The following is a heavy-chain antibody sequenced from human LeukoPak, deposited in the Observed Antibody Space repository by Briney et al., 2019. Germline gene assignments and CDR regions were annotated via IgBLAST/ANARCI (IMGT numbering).Heavy chain of an antibody. V-gene: IGHV4-59*01. CDR2: ISYSGTT. CDR1: GGSISSYY. CDR3: ARDNIDSSTISYYFDY. D-gene: IGHD2-2*01. Sequence: ELPETLSLTCTVSGGSISSYYWSWIRQPPGKGLEWIGYISYSGTTNYNPSLKSRVTISLDTSKNQFSLKLSSVTAADTAVYYCARDNIDSSTISYYFDYWGQGTLVTVSS. J-gene: IGHJ4*02.